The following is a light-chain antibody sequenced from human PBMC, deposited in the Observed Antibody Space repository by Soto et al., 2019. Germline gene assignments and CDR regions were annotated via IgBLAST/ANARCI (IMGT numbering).Light chain of an antibody. CDR3: MQALQTPLFA. V-gene: IGKV2-28*01. CDR1: QSLLHSNGYNY. J-gene: IGKJ3*01. CDR2: LGS. Sequence: DIVMTQSPVSLPVTPGEPASISCRSSQSLLHSNGYNYLDWYLQKPGQSPQLLIYLGSTRASGVPNRVSGSGSGTDFTLKISRVEAEDVGVYYCMQALQTPLFAFGPGTKVDIK.